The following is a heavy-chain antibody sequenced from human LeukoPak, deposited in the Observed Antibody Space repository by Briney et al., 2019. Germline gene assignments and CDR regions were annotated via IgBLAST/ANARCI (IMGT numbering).Heavy chain of an antibody. D-gene: IGHD5-24*01. CDR3: ARGGRDGYNQESDY. Sequence: SETLSLTCTVSGGSISSSSYYWGWIRQPPGKGLEWIGSIYYSGSTYYNPSLKSRVTISVDTSKNQFSLKLSSVTAADTAVYYCARGGRDGYNQESDYWGQGTLVTVSS. J-gene: IGHJ4*02. CDR2: IYYSGST. CDR1: GGSISSSSYY. V-gene: IGHV4-39*07.